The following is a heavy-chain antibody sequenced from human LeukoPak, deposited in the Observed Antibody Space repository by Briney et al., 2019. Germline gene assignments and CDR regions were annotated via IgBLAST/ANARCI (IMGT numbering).Heavy chain of an antibody. V-gene: IGHV3-23*01. CDR3: AKAPYDILTGNDY. J-gene: IGHJ4*02. CDR2: ISGNGGST. D-gene: IGHD3-9*01. CDR1: GFTFNNYA. Sequence: GGSLRLSCAASGFTFNNYAMTWVRQAPGKGLEWVSGISGNGGSTYYADSVKGRFTISRDNSKNTLFLQMNSLRADDTAIYYCAKAPYDILTGNDYRGQGTLVTVSS.